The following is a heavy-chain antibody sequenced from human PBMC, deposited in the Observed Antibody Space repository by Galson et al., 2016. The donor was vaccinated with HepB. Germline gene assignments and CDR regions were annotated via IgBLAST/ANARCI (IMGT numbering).Heavy chain of an antibody. CDR1: GLIFSPYW. CDR2: ISFDGNNK. CDR3: AEAGQFDYFASH. Sequence: SLRLSCAASGLIFSPYWMHWVRQAPGKGLEWVAVISFDGNNKFYGDSVKGRFTISRDASTNTLFLQMDSLRLEDTAVYYCAEAGQFDYFASHWGQGTLVTVSS. V-gene: IGHV3-30*18. J-gene: IGHJ4*02. D-gene: IGHD3-10*01.